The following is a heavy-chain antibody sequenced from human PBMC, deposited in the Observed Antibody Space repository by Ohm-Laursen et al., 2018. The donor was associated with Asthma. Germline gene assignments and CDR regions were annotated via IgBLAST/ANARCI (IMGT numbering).Heavy chain of an antibody. CDR1: GYTFSRYS. Sequence: SLRLSCAASGYTFSRYSIHWVRQVPGKGLEWVAVISYDGSNKYYADSVKGRFTISRDNSKNTLYLQMNSLRAEDTAVYYCAKAYGEAFDIWGQGTMVTVSS. D-gene: IGHD4-17*01. CDR3: AKAYGEAFDI. J-gene: IGHJ3*02. V-gene: IGHV3-30*18. CDR2: ISYDGSNK.